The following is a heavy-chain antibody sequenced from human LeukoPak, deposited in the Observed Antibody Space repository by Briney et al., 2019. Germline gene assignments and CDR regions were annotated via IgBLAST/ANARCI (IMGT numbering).Heavy chain of an antibody. CDR3: ARDDVDILATAVAATGHYYYYYGMVV. V-gene: IGHV3-7*04. CDR2: IKQDGSEK. J-gene: IGHJ6*02. CDR1: GFTFRSYW. D-gene: IGHD5-12*01. Sequence: GGSLRLSCAASGFTFRSYWMSWVRQAPGKGLEWVANIKQDGSEKYYVDSVKGRFTISRDNAKNSLYLQMNSLRAEDTAVYYCARDDVDILATAVAATGHYYYYYGMVVWGQGTTVTVSS.